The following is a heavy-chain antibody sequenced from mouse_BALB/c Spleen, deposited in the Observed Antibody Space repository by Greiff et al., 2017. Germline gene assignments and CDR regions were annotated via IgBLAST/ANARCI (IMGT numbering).Heavy chain of an antibody. J-gene: IGHJ2*01. V-gene: IGHV1-7*01. CDR1: GYTFTSYW. CDR2: INPSTGYT. Sequence: VMLVESGAELAKPGASVKMSCKASGYTFTSYWMHWVKQRPGQGLEWIGYINPSTGYTEYNQKFKDKATLTADKSSSTAYMQLSSLTSEDSAVYYCAREGAFDYWGQGTTLTVSS. CDR3: AREGAFDY.